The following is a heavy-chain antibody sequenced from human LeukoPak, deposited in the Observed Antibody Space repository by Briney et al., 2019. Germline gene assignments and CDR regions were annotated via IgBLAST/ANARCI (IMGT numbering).Heavy chain of an antibody. D-gene: IGHD6-13*01. CDR1: GGSISSYY. Sequence: SETLSLPCTVSGGSISSYYWSWIQQPAGKGLEWLGRIYTSGSTNYNPSLKSRVTMSVDTSKNQFSLKLSSVTAADTAVYYCARDATISSSWYGGNWFDPWGQGTLVTVSS. CDR2: IYTSGST. V-gene: IGHV4-4*07. J-gene: IGHJ5*02. CDR3: ARDATISSSWYGGNWFDP.